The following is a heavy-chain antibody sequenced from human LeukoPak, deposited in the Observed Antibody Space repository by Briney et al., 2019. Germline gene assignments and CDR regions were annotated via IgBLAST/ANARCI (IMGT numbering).Heavy chain of an antibody. CDR2: INPNSGGT. CDR3: ESGIVGATTGEWFDP. CDR1: GYTFTGYY. Sequence: AVKVSCKASGYTFTGYYMHWVRQAPGQGLEWMVWINPNSGGTNYAHTSQGRFTMTRATSISTAHMERTRLRSDDAAEYYCESGIVGATTGEWFDPWGQGTLVTVSS. D-gene: IGHD1-26*01. V-gene: IGHV1-2*07. J-gene: IGHJ5*02.